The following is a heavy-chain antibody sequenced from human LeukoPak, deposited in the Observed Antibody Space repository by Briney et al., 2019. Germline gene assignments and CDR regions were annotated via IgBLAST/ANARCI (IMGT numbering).Heavy chain of an antibody. CDR1: GFTFSSYT. J-gene: IGHJ4*02. V-gene: IGHV3-23*01. CDR2: ISGSGGST. CDR3: AKDSVGGQGPYSVSPGRAY. Sequence: PGGSLRLSCAASGFTFSSYTMSWVRQAPGKGLEWVSAISGSGGSTYYADSVKGRFTISRDNSKNTLYLQMNSLRAEDTAVYYCAKDSVGGQGPYSVSPGRAYWGQGTLVTVSS. D-gene: IGHD1-26*01.